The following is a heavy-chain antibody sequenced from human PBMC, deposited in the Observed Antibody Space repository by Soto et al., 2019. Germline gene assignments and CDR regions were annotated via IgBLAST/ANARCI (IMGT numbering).Heavy chain of an antibody. CDR1: GGNFTSHG. V-gene: IGHV1-69*13. CDR3: ARVSGRGWYNWFDP. Sequence: ASVKVSCKASGGNFTSHGVSWVRQAPGQGLEFMGGIMPIFGTTNYAQKFRGRVTITADEPASTVYMELRSLGSEDTAVYYCARVSGRGWYNWFDPWGQGTPVTVSS. J-gene: IGHJ5*02. CDR2: IMPIFGTT. D-gene: IGHD6-19*01.